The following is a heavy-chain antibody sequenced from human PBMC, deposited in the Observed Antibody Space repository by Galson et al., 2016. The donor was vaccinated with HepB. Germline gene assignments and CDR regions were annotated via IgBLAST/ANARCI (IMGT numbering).Heavy chain of an antibody. CDR3: ARDRLASGNHLDY. J-gene: IGHJ4*02. CDR1: GFIFSNYW. Sequence: SLRLSCAASGFIFSNYWMHWVRQAPGKGLVWVSRTSSDGSSTTYADSVKGRFTISRGNAKYTLYLQMNSLRVEDTAVYYCARDRLASGNHLDYWGQGTLVTVSS. CDR2: TSSDGSST. D-gene: IGHD4-23*01. V-gene: IGHV3-74*01.